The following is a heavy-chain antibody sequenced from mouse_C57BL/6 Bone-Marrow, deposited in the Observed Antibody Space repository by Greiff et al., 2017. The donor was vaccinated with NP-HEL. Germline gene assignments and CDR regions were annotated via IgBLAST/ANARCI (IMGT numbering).Heavy chain of an antibody. CDR3: ARGGYYGRSYGWFAY. CDR2: IDPSDSEP. J-gene: IGHJ3*01. CDR1: GYTFTSYW. D-gene: IGHD1-1*01. Sequence: QVQLQQPGAELVRPGSSVKLSCKASGYTFTSYWMHWVKQRPIQGLEWIGNIDPSDSEPHYNQKFKDKATLTVDKSSSTAYMQLSSLTSEDSAVYYCARGGYYGRSYGWFAYWGQGTLVTVSA. V-gene: IGHV1-52*01.